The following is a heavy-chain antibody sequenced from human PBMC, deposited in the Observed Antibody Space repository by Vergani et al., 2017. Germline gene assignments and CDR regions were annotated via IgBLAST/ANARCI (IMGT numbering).Heavy chain of an antibody. CDR2: ISAYNGNT. V-gene: IGHV1-18*01. D-gene: IGHD2-15*01. J-gene: IGHJ6*02. CDR3: ARERNIVVVVAATPAYYYYGMDV. Sequence: QVQLVQSGAEVKKPGSSVKVSCKASGGTFSSYGISWVRPAPGQGLEWMGWISAYNGNTNYAQKLQGRVTMTTDTSTSTAYMELRSLRSDDTAVYYCARERNIVVVVAATPAYYYYGMDVWGQGTTVTVSS. CDR1: GGTFSSYG.